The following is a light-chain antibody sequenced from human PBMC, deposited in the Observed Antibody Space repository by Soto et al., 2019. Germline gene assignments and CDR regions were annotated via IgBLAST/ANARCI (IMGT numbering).Light chain of an antibody. V-gene: IGKV3-11*01. CDR1: QSVSSY. CDR3: QQRSNWPPLT. CDR2: DAS. J-gene: IGKJ4*01. Sequence: EIVLTQYPSTLSLSPGERATLSCISSQSVSSYLAWYQQKPGQAPRLLIYDASNRATGIPARFSGSGSGTDFTLTISSLEPEDFAVYYCQQRSNWPPLTFGGGTNVDIK.